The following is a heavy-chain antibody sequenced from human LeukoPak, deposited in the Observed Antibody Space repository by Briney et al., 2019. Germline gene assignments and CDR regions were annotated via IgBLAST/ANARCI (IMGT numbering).Heavy chain of an antibody. J-gene: IGHJ6*03. CDR3: ARHTGRSSTRLRGYYYMDV. CDR2: IHYSGST. Sequence: PSETLSLTCTVSGGSISNSIYYWGWIRQPPGKGLEWIVSIHYSGSTYYNPSLKSRVTISVDTSKNQFSLKLSSVTAADTAVYYCARHTGRSSTRLRGYYYMDVWGKGTTVTVSS. D-gene: IGHD2-2*01. V-gene: IGHV4-39*01. CDR1: GGSISNSIYY.